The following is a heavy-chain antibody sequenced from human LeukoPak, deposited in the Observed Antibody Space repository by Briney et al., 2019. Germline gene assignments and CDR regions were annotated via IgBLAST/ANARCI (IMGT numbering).Heavy chain of an antibody. CDR3: ARDRGDIVVVPAATIDY. CDR1: GFTFSSYS. J-gene: IGHJ4*02. D-gene: IGHD2-2*01. Sequence: GGSLRLSCAASGFTFSSYSMNWVRQAPGKGLVWVSRINSDGSSTSYADSVKGRFTISRDNAKNSLFLHMNSLRAEDTALYYCARDRGDIVVVPAATIDYWGQGTLVTVSS. V-gene: IGHV3-74*01. CDR2: INSDGSST.